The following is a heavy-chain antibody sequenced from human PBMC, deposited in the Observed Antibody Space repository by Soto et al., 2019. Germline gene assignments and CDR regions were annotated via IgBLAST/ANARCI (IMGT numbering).Heavy chain of an antibody. CDR2: ISYDGSNK. Sequence: GGSLRLSCAASGFTFSSYAMHWVRQAPGKGLEWVAVISYDGSNKYYADYVKGRFTISRDNSKNTLYLQMNSLRAEDTAVYYCARDAPTGITMVRGVIMGYYYYGMDVWGQGTTVTVSS. CDR3: ARDAPTGITMVRGVIMGYYYYGMDV. J-gene: IGHJ6*02. V-gene: IGHV3-30-3*01. D-gene: IGHD3-10*01. CDR1: GFTFSSYA.